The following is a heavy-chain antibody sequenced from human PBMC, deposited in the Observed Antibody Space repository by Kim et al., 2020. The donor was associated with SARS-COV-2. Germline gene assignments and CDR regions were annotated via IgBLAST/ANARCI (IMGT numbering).Heavy chain of an antibody. CDR1: GYSFTSYW. CDR3: ASGAPRRWELPSFDY. CDR2: IYPGDSDT. D-gene: IGHD1-26*01. Sequence: GESLKISCKGSGYSFTSYWIGWVRQMPGKGLEWMGIIYPGDSDTRYSPSFQGQVTISADKSISTAYLQWSSLKASDTAMYYCASGAPRRWELPSFDYWGQGTLVTVSS. J-gene: IGHJ4*02. V-gene: IGHV5-51*01.